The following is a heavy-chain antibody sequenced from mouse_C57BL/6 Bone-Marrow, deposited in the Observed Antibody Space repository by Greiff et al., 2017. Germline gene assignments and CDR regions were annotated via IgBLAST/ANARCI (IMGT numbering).Heavy chain of an antibody. CDR2: LYPSDSET. Sequence: QVQLQQPGAELVRPGSSVKLSCKASGYTFTSYWMDWVKQRPGQGLEWIGNLYPSDSETHYNQKFKDKATLTVDKSSSTAYMQLSSLTSEDSAVYYCARGGSSYFDYWGQGTTLTVSS. CDR1: GYTFTSYW. J-gene: IGHJ2*01. D-gene: IGHD6-1*01. CDR3: ARGGSSYFDY. V-gene: IGHV1-61*01.